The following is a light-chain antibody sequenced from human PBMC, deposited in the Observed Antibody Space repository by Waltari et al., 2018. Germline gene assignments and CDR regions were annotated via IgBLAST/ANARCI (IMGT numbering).Light chain of an antibody. V-gene: IGLV1-44*01. CDR1: SSHIGSNN. CDR3: AAWDDSLNGAV. J-gene: IGLJ7*01. CDR2: SNN. Sequence: QSVLTQPPSASGTPGQRVPIPCSGSSSHIGSNNVNWYQQLPGTAPKLLIYSNNQRPSGVPDRFSGSKSGTSASLAISGLQSEDEADYYCAAWDDSLNGAVFGGGTQLTVL.